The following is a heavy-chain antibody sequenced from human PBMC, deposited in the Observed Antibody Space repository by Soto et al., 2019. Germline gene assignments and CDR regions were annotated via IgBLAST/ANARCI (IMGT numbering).Heavy chain of an antibody. V-gene: IGHV4-59*01. J-gene: IGHJ5*02. CDR3: ASSKMGLISVLET. CDR2: IPYSGGP. CDR1: GDSIRSYF. Sequence: SETLSLTCNVSGDSIRSYFWSWVRQPPGKGLEWIGYIPYSGGPTYNPSLKSRVAISIDTSKKQFSLKMTSVTAADTAVYYCASSKMGLISVLETWGQGTLVTVSS. D-gene: IGHD3-10*01.